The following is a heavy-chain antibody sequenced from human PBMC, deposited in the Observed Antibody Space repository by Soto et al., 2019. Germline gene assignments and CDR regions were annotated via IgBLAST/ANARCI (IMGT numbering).Heavy chain of an antibody. V-gene: IGHV5-51*01. Sequence: LGDSLKISCKGSGYSLTSYWIGWVRQMPGKGLEWMGIIYPGDSDTRHSPSFQGQVTISADKSLRTAYLQWTSLKASDTALYYCARTRSFTLGFYYDGMGVWGQGTTVTVSS. CDR2: IYPGDSDT. J-gene: IGHJ6*02. CDR1: GYSLTSYW. D-gene: IGHD6-6*01. CDR3: ARTRSFTLGFYYDGMGV.